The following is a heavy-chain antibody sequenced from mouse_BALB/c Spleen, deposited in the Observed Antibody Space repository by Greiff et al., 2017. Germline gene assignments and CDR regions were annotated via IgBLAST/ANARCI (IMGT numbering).Heavy chain of an antibody. Sequence: DVKLVESGGGLVQPGGSLKLSCAASGFTFSSYTMSWVRQTPEKRLEWVAYISNGGGSTYYPDTVKGRFTISRDNAKNTLYLQMSSLKSEDTAMYYCARGYGYDVRAMDYWGQGTSVTVSS. CDR2: ISNGGGST. CDR1: GFTFSSYT. V-gene: IGHV5-12-2*01. CDR3: ARGYGYDVRAMDY. D-gene: IGHD2-2*01. J-gene: IGHJ4*01.